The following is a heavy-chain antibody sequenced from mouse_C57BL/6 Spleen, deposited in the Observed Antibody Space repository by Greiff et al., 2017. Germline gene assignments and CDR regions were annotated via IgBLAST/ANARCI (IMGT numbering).Heavy chain of an antibody. CDR2: ISYDGSN. D-gene: IGHD2-4*01. CDR1: GYSITSGYY. V-gene: IGHV3-6*01. CDR3: ARAYDYDGGFAY. J-gene: IGHJ3*01. Sequence: EVQLVESGPGLVKPSQSLSLTCSVTGYSITSGYYWNWIRQFPGNKLEWMGYISYDGSNNYNPSLKNRISITRDTSKNQFFLKLNSVTTEDTATYYCARAYDYDGGFAYWGQGTLVTVSA.